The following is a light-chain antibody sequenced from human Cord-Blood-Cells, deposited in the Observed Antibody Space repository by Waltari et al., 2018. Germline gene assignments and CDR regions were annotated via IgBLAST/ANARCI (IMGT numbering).Light chain of an antibody. Sequence: QSVLTQPPSASGTPGQRVTISCSGSSPNIGSNTVNWYQQLPGTAPKLLIFRNNQRPSGVPDRFSGSKSGTSASLAISGLQAEDEADYYCAAWDDSLNGPVFGGGTKLTVL. CDR2: RNN. V-gene: IGLV1-44*01. CDR3: AAWDDSLNGPV. CDR1: SPNIGSNT. J-gene: IGLJ3*02.